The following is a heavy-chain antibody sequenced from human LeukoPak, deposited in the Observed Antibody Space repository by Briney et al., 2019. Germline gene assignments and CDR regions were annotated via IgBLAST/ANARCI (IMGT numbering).Heavy chain of an antibody. D-gene: IGHD3-9*01. V-gene: IGHV3-11*05. CDR1: GFTFSDYY. J-gene: IGHJ4*02. CDR3: ARDSILRFFDWPSLFDD. Sequence: GGSLRLSCAASGFTFSDYYMSWIRQAPGKGLEWVSYISSGSSYKNCADSVKGRFTISRDSAKNSLYLQMNSLRAEDTAVYYCARDSILRFFDWPSLFDDWGQGTLVTVSS. CDR2: ISSGSSYK.